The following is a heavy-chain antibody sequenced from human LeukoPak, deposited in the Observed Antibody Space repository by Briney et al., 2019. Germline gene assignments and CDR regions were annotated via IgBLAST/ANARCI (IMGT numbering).Heavy chain of an antibody. J-gene: IGHJ5*02. D-gene: IGHD3-9*01. CDR2: ISAYNGNT. CDR3: ARERRRYFDFAAFDP. Sequence: ASVKVSCKASGYTFTSYGISWVRQAPGQGLEWMGWISAYNGNTNYAQKLQGRVTMTTDTSTSTAYMELRSLRSDDTAVHYCARERRRYFDFAAFDPWGQGTLVTVSS. CDR1: GYTFTSYG. V-gene: IGHV1-18*01.